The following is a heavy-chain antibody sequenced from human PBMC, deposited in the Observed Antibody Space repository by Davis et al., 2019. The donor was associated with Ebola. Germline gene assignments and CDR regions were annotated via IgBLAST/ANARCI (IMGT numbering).Heavy chain of an antibody. CDR3: ARRVATNWFDP. D-gene: IGHD2-15*01. CDR1: GYTFTNYA. Sequence: ASVKVSCKASGYTFTNYAINWVRQAPGQGLEWMGWISTYNGNTKYAQKLQGRVTMTTDSSTGTAYMELRSLRSDDTAVYYCARRVATNWFDPWGQGTLVTVSS. J-gene: IGHJ5*02. V-gene: IGHV1-18*04. CDR2: ISTYNGNT.